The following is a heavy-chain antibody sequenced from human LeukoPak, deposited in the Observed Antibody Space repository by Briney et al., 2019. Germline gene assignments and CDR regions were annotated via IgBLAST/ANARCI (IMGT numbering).Heavy chain of an antibody. V-gene: IGHV3-9*01. CDR2: ISWNSGSI. J-gene: IGHJ4*02. Sequence: GGSLRLSCVASGFTFDDYAMHWVRQAPGKGLEWVAGISWNSGSIGYGDSVKGRFTISRDNAKNSLYLQMNSLRSEDTAVYYCARDQEGFDYWGQGTLVTVSS. CDR3: ARDQEGFDY. CDR1: GFTFDDYA.